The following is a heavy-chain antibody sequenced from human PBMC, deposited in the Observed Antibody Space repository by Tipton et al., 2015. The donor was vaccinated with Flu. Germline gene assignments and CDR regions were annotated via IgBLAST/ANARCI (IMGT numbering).Heavy chain of an antibody. V-gene: IGHV4-4*07. CDR2: TYISGST. CDR1: GGSISSYY. J-gene: IGHJ2*01. D-gene: IGHD4-17*01. CDR3: ASERSYGDCYFDL. Sequence: TLSLTCTVSGGSISSYYWSWIRQSAGKGLEWIGRTYISGSTNYNPSLKSRVTLSVDTSKNQFSLKLSSVTAADMAIYYCASERSYGDCYFDLWGRGTLVTVSS.